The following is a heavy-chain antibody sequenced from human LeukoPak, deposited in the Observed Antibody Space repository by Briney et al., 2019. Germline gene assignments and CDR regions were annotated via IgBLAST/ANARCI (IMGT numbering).Heavy chain of an antibody. D-gene: IGHD3-10*01. CDR3: ARDLPYGSGSYYYYYYYYYMDV. Sequence: SETLSLTCAVYGGSFSGYYWSWIRQPPGKGLEWIGEINHSGSTNYNPSLKSRVTISVDTSKNQFSLKLSSVTAADTAVYYCARDLPYGSGSYYYYYYYYYMDVWGKGTTVTISS. V-gene: IGHV4-34*01. CDR2: INHSGST. CDR1: GGSFSGYY. J-gene: IGHJ6*03.